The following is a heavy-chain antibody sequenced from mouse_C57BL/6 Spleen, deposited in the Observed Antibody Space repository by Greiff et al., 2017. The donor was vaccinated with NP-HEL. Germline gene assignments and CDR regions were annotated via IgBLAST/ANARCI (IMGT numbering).Heavy chain of an antibody. V-gene: IGHV1-69*01. CDR2: IDPSDSYT. CDR3: ARRGDYDWYFDV. CDR1: GYTFTSYW. D-gene: IGHD2-4*01. Sequence: VQLQQPGAELVMPGASVKLSCKASGYTFTSYWMHWVKQRPGQGLEWIGEIDPSDSYTNYNQKFKGKSTLTVDKSSSTAYMQLSSLTSEDSAVYYCARRGDYDWYFDVWGTGTTVTVSS. J-gene: IGHJ1*03.